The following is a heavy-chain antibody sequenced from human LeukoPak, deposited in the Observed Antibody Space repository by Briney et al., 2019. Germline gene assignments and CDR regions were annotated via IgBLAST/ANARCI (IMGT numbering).Heavy chain of an antibody. D-gene: IGHD6-13*01. CDR3: ARVLGTTKQLGGYYFDY. CDR1: GGSISSGGYY. CDR2: IYYSGST. Sequence: SETLSLTCTVSGGSISSGGYYWSCIRQHPGKGQEWIGYIYYSGSTYYNPSLKSRVTISVDTSKNQFSLKLSSVTAADTAVYYCARVLGTTKQLGGYYFDYWGQGTLVTVSS. V-gene: IGHV4-31*03. J-gene: IGHJ4*02.